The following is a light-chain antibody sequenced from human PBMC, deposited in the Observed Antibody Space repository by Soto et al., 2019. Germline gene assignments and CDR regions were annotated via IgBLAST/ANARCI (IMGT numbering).Light chain of an antibody. CDR3: CSYAGSYRYV. J-gene: IGLJ1*01. CDR2: DVS. CDR1: SSDVGGYNY. V-gene: IGLV2-11*01. Sequence: QSVLTQPRSVTGSPGQSVTISCTGTSSDVGGYNYVSWYQRHPGKAPKLMIYDVSKRPSGVPDRFSGSKSGNTASLTISGLQAEDEADYYCCSYAGSYRYVFGTGTKVTVL.